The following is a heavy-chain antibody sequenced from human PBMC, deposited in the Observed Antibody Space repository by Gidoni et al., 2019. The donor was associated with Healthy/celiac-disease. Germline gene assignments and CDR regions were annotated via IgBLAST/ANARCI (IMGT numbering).Heavy chain of an antibody. D-gene: IGHD2-2*01. CDR3: ATDPYPTTEEGSYYYCGMDV. CDR2: FDPEDGET. V-gene: IGHV1-24*01. Sequence: LEWMGGFDPEDGETIYAQKFQGRVTMTEDTSTDTAYMELSSLRSEDTAVYYCATDPYPTTEEGSYYYCGMDVWGQGTTVTVSS. J-gene: IGHJ6*02.